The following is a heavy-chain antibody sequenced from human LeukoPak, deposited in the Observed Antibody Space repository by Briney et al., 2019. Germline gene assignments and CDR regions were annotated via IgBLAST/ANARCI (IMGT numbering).Heavy chain of an antibody. D-gene: IGHD2-15*01. V-gene: IGHV3-7*03. CDR3: SRMVSSKYCSGGSCYSGNYFDS. Sequence: GGSLRLSCAASGFTFDDYGMSWVRQAPGKGLEWVANIKQDGSEKYYVDSVKGRFTISRDNAKNSLYLQMNSLKSEDTAVYYCSRMVSSKYCSGGSCYSGNYFDSWGQGTLVTVSS. J-gene: IGHJ4*02. CDR1: GFTFDDYG. CDR2: IKQDGSEK.